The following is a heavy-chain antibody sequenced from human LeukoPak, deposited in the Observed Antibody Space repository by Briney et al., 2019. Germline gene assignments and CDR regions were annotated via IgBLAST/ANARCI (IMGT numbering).Heavy chain of an antibody. Sequence: GASVKVSCKASGYTFTGFHINWARQASGQGLEWMGWMNPNTDDTGYAQKFQGRVTMTRDTSISTAYMELSSLTSDDTAMYFCARGVAAGYDYWGQGTLVTVSS. CDR1: GYTFTGFH. J-gene: IGHJ4*02. V-gene: IGHV1-8*01. CDR3: ARGVAAGYDY. D-gene: IGHD6-13*01. CDR2: MNPNTDDT.